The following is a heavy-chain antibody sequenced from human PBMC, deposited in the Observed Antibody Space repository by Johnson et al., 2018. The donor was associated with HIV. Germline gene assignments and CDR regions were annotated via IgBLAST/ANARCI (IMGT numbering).Heavy chain of an antibody. CDR1: GFTVSSNY. CDR3: TPDPGEWELLVDGDAFDI. D-gene: IGHD1-26*01. J-gene: IGHJ3*02. CDR2: IYRGGRT. Sequence: VQLVESGGGLVQPGGSLRLSCAASGFTVSSNYMSWVSQAPGKGLEWVSVIYRGGRTYSADSVKGRFTLSRDTSKNTLYLQLNSLITEDTAVYYCTPDPGEWELLVDGDAFDIWGQGTMVTVSS. V-gene: IGHV3-66*01.